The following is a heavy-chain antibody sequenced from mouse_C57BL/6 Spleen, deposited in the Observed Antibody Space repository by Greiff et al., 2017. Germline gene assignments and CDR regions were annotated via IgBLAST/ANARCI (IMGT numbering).Heavy chain of an antibody. CDR1: GFTFSNYW. CDR3: TALYD. J-gene: IGHJ2*01. CDR2: IRLKSDNYAT. V-gene: IGHV6-3*01. Sequence: EVKVVESGGGLVQPGGSMKLSCVASGFTFSNYWMNWVRQSPEKGLEWVAQIRLKSDNYATHYAESVKGRFTISRDDSKSSVYLQMNNVRAEDTGIYYCTALYDWGQGTTLTVSS. D-gene: IGHD1-1*01.